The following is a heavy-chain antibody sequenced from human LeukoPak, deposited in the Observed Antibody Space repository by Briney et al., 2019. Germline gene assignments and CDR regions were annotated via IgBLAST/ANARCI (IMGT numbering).Heavy chain of an antibody. V-gene: IGHV4-59*01. D-gene: IGHD3-3*01. Sequence: TSETLSLTCTVSGGSISSYYWSWIRQPPGKGLEWIGYIYYSGSTNYNPSLKSRVTISVDTSKNQFSLKLSSVTAADTAVYYCARGEDYDFWSGYHRRYYGMDVWGQGTTVTVSS. CDR3: ARGEDYDFWSGYHRRYYGMDV. J-gene: IGHJ6*02. CDR1: GGSISSYY. CDR2: IYYSGST.